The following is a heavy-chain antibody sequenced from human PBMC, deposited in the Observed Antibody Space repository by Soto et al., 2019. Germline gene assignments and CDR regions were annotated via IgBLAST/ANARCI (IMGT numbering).Heavy chain of an antibody. CDR2: INHSGST. CDR3: ARGPRDIVVVVAGLYFDY. CDR1: GGSFSGYY. J-gene: IGHJ4*02. D-gene: IGHD2-15*01. V-gene: IGHV4-34*01. Sequence: SETLSLTCAVYGGSFSGYYWSWIRQPPGKGLEWIGEINHSGSTNYNPSLKSRVTISVDTSKNQFSLKLSSVTAADTAVYYCARGPRDIVVVVAGLYFDYWGQGTLVTVSS.